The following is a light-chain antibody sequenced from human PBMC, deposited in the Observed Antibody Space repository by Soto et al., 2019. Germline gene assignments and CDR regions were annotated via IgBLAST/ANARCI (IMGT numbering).Light chain of an antibody. CDR3: QQRYSTPIT. Sequence: DIVLTQTPATLSLSPGERATLSCRASQSISNNLAWYTPKPGQAPRLLIYGASSRATGIPDRVSGSGSGTDFTLTISSLQPEEVAAYYGQQRYSTPITFGQGTRLEIK. J-gene: IGKJ5*01. CDR1: QSISNN. CDR2: GAS. V-gene: IGKV3-20*01.